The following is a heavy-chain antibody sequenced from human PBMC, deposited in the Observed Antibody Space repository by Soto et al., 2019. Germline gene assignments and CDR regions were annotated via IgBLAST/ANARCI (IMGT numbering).Heavy chain of an antibody. Sequence: PGGSLRLSCAASGFTFDDYAMHWVRQAPGKGLVWVSRMNEDGGTTDYADSVKGRFTISRDNAKNTLYLQMNSLRVEDTAVYYCASDLSGRADVWGQGTTVTVSS. J-gene: IGHJ6*02. CDR1: GFTFDDYA. CDR2: MNEDGGTT. D-gene: IGHD3-10*01. CDR3: ASDLSGRADV. V-gene: IGHV3-74*01.